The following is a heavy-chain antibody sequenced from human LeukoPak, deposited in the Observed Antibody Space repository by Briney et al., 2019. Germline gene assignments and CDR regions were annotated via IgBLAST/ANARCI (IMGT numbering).Heavy chain of an antibody. CDR2: IYYSGST. V-gene: IGHV4-59*08. Sequence: SETLSLTCTVSGGSISSYYWSWIRQPPGKGLEWIGYIYYSGSTNYNPSLKSRVTISVDTSKNQFSLKLTSVTAADTAVYHCARLYPGTRPPDYWGQGTLVTVSS. CDR3: ARLYPGTRPPDY. D-gene: IGHD1-26*01. J-gene: IGHJ4*02. CDR1: GGSISSYY.